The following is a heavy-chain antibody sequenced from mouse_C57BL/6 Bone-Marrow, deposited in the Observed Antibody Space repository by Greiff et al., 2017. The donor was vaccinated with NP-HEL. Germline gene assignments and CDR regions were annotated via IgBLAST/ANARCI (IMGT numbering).Heavy chain of an antibody. J-gene: IGHJ1*03. CDR2: IDPSDSYT. D-gene: IGHD1-1*01. Sequence: QVQLKQPGAELVKPGASVKLSCKASGYTFTSYWMQWVKQRPGQGLEWIGEIDPSDSYTNYNQKFKGKATLTVDTSSSTAYMQLSSLTSEDSAVYYCARNTVKLRYWYFDVWGTGTTVTVSS. CDR1: GYTFTSYW. CDR3: ARNTVKLRYWYFDV. V-gene: IGHV1-50*01.